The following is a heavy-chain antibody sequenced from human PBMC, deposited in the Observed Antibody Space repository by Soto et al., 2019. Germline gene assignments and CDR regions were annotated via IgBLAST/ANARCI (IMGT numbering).Heavy chain of an antibody. CDR1: GGSISSGGYY. D-gene: IGHD6-19*01. Sequence: PSETLSLTCTVSGGSISSGGYYWSWIRQHPGKGLEWIGYIYYSGSTYYNPSLKSRVTISVDTSKNQFSLKLSSVTAADTAVYYCARVSGSGWYQGGAEYFQHWGQGTLVTVSS. CDR2: IYYSGST. J-gene: IGHJ1*01. CDR3: ARVSGSGWYQGGAEYFQH. V-gene: IGHV4-31*03.